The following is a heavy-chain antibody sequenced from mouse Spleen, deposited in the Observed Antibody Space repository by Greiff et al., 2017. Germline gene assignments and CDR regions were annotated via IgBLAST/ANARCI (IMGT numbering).Heavy chain of an antibody. CDR1: GFTFSSYA. V-gene: IGHV5-4*01. CDR2: ISDGGSYT. J-gene: IGHJ1*03. CDR3: ARDLLTGRHFDV. Sequence: EVQLVESGGGLVKPGGSLKLSCAASGFTFSSYAMSWVRQTPEKRLEWVATISDGGSYTYYPDNVKGRFTISRDNAKNNLYLQMSHLKSEDTAMYYCARDLLTGRHFDVWGTGTTLTVSS. D-gene: IGHD4-1*01.